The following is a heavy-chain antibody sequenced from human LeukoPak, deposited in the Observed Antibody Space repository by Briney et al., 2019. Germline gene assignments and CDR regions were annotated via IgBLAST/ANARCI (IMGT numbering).Heavy chain of an antibody. Sequence: SETLSLTCTVSGGSISSGGYYWSWIRQHPGKGLEWIGYIYYSGSTYYNPSLKSRVTISVDTSKNQFSLKLSSVTAADTAVYYCARLPRAWTTSKNYYYGMDVWGQGTTVTVSS. D-gene: IGHD4-11*01. J-gene: IGHJ6*02. CDR3: ARLPRAWTTSKNYYYGMDV. CDR1: GGSISSGGYY. V-gene: IGHV4-31*03. CDR2: IYYSGST.